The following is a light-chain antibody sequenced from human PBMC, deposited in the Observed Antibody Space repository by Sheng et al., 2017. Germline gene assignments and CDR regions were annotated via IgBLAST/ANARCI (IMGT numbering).Light chain of an antibody. CDR3: QQSHSPPIYT. CDR1: QDISTF. CDR2: GAS. J-gene: IGKJ2*01. V-gene: IGKV1-39*01. Sequence: DVQMTQSPSSLSASVGDRVTITCRASQDISTFLNWYQQKPGKAPILLIYGASLLQSGVPSRFSGSGSGTDXTLSISGLQPEDFATYYCQQSHSPPIYTFGQGTKVEIK.